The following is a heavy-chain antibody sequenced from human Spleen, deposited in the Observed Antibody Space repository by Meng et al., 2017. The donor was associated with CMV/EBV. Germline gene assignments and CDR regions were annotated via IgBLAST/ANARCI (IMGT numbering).Heavy chain of an antibody. J-gene: IGHJ6*02. CDR1: GFIFSSYS. D-gene: IGHD2-2*02. CDR2: ISSSGSYI. V-gene: IGHV3-21*01. CDR3: ARDRECSSTSCDIGDRYYYYGMDV. Sequence: GESLKISCAASGFIFSSYSMNWVRQAPGKGLEWVSFISSSGSYIYYADSMKGRFTISRDNAKNSLYLQITSLRAEDTAMYYCARDRECSSTSCDIGDRYYYYGMDVWGQGTTVTVSS.